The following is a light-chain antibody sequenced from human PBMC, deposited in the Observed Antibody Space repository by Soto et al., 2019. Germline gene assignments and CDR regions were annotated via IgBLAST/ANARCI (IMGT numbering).Light chain of an antibody. CDR3: QEHRTSPPSWT. CDR1: QSVSSNY. Sequence: EIVLTQSPGTLSFSPGERATLSCRASQSVSSNYLAWYQQKPGQPPRLLIYGTSSRAPGIPDRFSGSGSGTDFTITISRLEPEDFAVYYCQEHRTSPPSWTFGQGTKVEI. CDR2: GTS. J-gene: IGKJ1*01. V-gene: IGKV3-20*01.